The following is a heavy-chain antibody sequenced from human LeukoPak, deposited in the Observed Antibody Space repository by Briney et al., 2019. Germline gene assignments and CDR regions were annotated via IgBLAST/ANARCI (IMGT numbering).Heavy chain of an antibody. J-gene: IGHJ4*02. D-gene: IGHD6-19*01. Sequence: PGGSLRLSCAASGFTFGDYAMHWVRQAPGKGLEWVSGISWNSGSIGYADSVKGRFTISRDNAKNSLYLQMNSLRAEDTALYYCAKVAGAGTWQLPYFDYWGQGTLVTVSS. V-gene: IGHV3-9*01. CDR2: ISWNSGSI. CDR3: AKVAGAGTWQLPYFDY. CDR1: GFTFGDYA.